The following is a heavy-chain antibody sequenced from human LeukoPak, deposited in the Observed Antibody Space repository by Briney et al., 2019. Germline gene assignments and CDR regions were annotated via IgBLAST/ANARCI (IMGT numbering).Heavy chain of an antibody. V-gene: IGHV3-23*01. CDR1: GFTFRSYA. Sequence: GGSLRLSCAASGFTFRSYAMNWVRQAPGKGLEWVSAISGSGATTYSADSVKGRFTISRDNSKNSLYLQMNRLRAEDTAVYYCAKSINKSFYYGIDVKGRGTTLSVSS. J-gene: IGHJ6*02. CDR2: ISGSGATT. CDR3: AKSINKSFYYGIDV. D-gene: IGHD1/OR15-1a*01.